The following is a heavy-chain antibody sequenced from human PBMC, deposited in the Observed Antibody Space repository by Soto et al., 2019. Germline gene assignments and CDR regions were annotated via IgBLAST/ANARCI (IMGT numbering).Heavy chain of an antibody. CDR2: INPNSGGR. CDR1: GYTFTGYY. Sequence: QVQLVQSGAEVKKPGASVKVSCKASGYTFTGYYMHWVRLAPGQGLEWMGWINPNSGGRNYAQKFQGRVTMTRDTSISTAYMELSRLISDDTSVYYCARNGDGFDYWGQGTLVTVSS. J-gene: IGHJ4*02. V-gene: IGHV1-2*02. CDR3: ARNGDGFDY.